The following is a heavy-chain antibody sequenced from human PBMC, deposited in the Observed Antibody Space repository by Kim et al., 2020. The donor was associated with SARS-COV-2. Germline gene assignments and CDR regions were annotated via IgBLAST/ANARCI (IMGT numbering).Heavy chain of an antibody. J-gene: IGHJ4*02. D-gene: IGHD6-19*01. CDR1: GFTFSSYA. CDR3: AKDRVVRGATGIAVAVIAFDY. V-gene: IGHV3-23*01. Sequence: GGSLRLSCAASGFTFSSYAMSWVRQAPGKGLEWVSAISGSGGSTYYADSVKGRFTISRDNSKNTLYLQMNSLRAEDTAVYYCAKDRVVRGATGIAVAVIAFDYWGQGTLVTVSS. CDR2: ISGSGGST.